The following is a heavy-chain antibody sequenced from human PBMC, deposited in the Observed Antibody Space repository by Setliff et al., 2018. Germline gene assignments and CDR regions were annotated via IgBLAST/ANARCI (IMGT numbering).Heavy chain of an antibody. CDR2: IYPGDSDT. Sequence: GGSLKISCKGSGYSFSNFWIGWVRQMPGRGLEWMGIIYPGDSDTRYSPSFRGQVTISADTSIATAYLHWTSLKASDTAMYYCVRVGSQGGYYFDSWGQGTLVTVSS. CDR1: GYSFSNFW. D-gene: IGHD3-10*01. CDR3: VRVGSQGGYYFDS. J-gene: IGHJ4*02. V-gene: IGHV5-51*01.